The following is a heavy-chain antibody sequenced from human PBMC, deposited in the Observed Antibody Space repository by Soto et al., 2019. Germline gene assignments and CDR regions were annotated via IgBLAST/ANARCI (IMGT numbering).Heavy chain of an antibody. CDR3: ARDGYASGSHDY. V-gene: IGHV3-7*01. CDR1: GFTFSGHW. CDR2: IKQDGSEQ. D-gene: IGHD3-16*01. Sequence: PGGSLRLSCAASGFTFSGHWMTWVRQSPGKGLEWVGNIKQDGSEQYYVDSVKGRFTISRDNANNALSLQMNSLRAEDTAVYYCARDGYASGSHDYWGQGTLVTVSS. J-gene: IGHJ4*02.